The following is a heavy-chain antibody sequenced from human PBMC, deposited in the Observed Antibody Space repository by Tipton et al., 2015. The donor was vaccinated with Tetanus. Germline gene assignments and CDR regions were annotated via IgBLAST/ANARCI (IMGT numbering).Heavy chain of an antibody. J-gene: IGHJ3*01. Sequence: LRLSCSVSGGSVNSGTYYWSWIRQPPGKGLEWLGDIYYGGATQYNPSLESRVTISMDTSKNQVSLRLRSVAAADTAVYYCARGGRDAYNNPLGAFDVWGRGTTVTVSS. CDR2: IYYGGAT. V-gene: IGHV4-61*01. D-gene: IGHD5-24*01. CDR3: ARGGRDAYNNPLGAFDV. CDR1: GGSVNSGTYY.